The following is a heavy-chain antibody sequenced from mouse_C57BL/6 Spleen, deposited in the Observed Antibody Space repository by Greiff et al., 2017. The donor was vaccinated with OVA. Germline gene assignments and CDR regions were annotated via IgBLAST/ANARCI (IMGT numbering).Heavy chain of an antibody. V-gene: IGHV1-69*01. CDR2: IDPSDSYT. Sequence: QVHVKQPGAELVMPGASVKLSCKASGYTFTSYWMHWVKQRPGQGLEWIGEIDPSDSYTNYNQKFKGKSTLTVDKSSSTAYMQLSSLTSEDSAVYDCARHGSSYYFDYWGQGTTLTVSS. CDR3: ARHGSSYYFDY. J-gene: IGHJ2*01. D-gene: IGHD2-2*01. CDR1: GYTFTSYW.